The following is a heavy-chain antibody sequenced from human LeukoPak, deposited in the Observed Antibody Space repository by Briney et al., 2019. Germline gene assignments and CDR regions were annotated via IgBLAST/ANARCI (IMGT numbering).Heavy chain of an antibody. CDR3: AGDSGNTYYYDSSGYWNY. V-gene: IGHV3-66*01. CDR1: GFTVSSNY. D-gene: IGHD3-22*01. CDR2: IYSGGST. J-gene: IGHJ4*02. Sequence: PGGSLRLSCAASGFTVSSNYMSWVRQAPGKGLEWVSVIYSGGSTYYADSVKGRFTISRDNSKNTLYLQMNSLRAEDTAVYYCAGDSGNTYYYDSSGYWNYWGQGTLVTVSS.